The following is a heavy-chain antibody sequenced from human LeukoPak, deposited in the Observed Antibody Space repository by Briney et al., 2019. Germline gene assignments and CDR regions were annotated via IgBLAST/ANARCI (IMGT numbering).Heavy chain of an antibody. CDR3: AREGGPYRPLDY. CDR1: GGSISNTNC. V-gene: IGHV4-4*02. Sequence: SDTLSLTCGVSGGSISNTNCWTWVRQPPGKGLEWIGEVDLQGSTNYHPSLKSRVAISVDKSEKPISLKLTSVTAADTAVYYCAREGGPYRPLDYSGQGTLDTVAS. CDR2: VDLQGST. J-gene: IGHJ4*02.